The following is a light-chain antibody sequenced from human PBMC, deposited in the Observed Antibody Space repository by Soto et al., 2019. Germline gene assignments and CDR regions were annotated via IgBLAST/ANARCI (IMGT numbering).Light chain of an antibody. V-gene: IGLV2-14*01. J-gene: IGLJ2*01. CDR2: DVS. CDR3: SLYTGSSTLV. Sequence: QSALTQPASVSGSPGQSITISCTGTSSDVGGYNYVSWYQQYPGKAPKLMIYDVSNRPSGVSNRFSGSKSGNTASLTISGLQTEDEADHYCSLYTGSSTLVFGGGTKLTVL. CDR1: SSDVGGYNY.